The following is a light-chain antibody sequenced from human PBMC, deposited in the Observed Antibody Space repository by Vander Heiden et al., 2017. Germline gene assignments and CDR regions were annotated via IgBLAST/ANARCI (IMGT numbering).Light chain of an antibody. V-gene: IGLV1-40*01. Sequence: QPVLTQPPSASGAPGHMVIISATGRSPNIGAGHDVHWYQQLHGTAPTRLSSGTSNRPSGVPDRFSGSKSGTSASLAITGLQAEDEADYYCQSYDSSMSAYWVFGGGTKLTVL. J-gene: IGLJ3*02. CDR3: QSYDSSMSAYWV. CDR1: SPNIGAGHD. CDR2: GTS.